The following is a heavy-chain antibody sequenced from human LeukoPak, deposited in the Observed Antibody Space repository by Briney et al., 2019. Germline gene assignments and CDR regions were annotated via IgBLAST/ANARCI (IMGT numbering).Heavy chain of an antibody. CDR2: ISRSSSFI. CDR3: ARDSLCNSTSCYFDY. Sequence: KSGTSLRLSCAASGFTFSNYSMNWVRQAPGKGLEWVSSISRSSSFIYYAGSVKGRFTISRDNAKNSLYLQMNSLRVEDTAVYYCARDSLCNSTSCYFDYWGQGTLVTVSS. D-gene: IGHD2-2*01. J-gene: IGHJ4*02. V-gene: IGHV3-21*01. CDR1: GFTFSNYS.